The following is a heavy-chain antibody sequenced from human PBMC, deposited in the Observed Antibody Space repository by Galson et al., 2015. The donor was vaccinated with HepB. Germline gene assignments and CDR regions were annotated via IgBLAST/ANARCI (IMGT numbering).Heavy chain of an antibody. CDR3: ARETSGSSWYGYCFDY. Sequence: SLRLSCAASGFTFSSYGMHWVRQAPGKGLEWVAVIWYDGSNKYYADSVKGRFTISRDNSKNTLYLQMNSLRAEDTAVYYCARETSGSSWYGYCFDYWGQGTLVTVSS. D-gene: IGHD6-13*01. CDR1: GFTFSSYG. J-gene: IGHJ4*02. CDR2: IWYDGSNK. V-gene: IGHV3-33*01.